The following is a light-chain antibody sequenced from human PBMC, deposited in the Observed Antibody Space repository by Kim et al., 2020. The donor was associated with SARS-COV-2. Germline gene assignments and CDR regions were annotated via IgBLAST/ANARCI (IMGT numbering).Light chain of an antibody. Sequence: EIVLTQSPATLSLSPGERATLSCRASQSVSSYLAWYQQKPGQAPRLLIYDASNTATGIPARFSGSGSGTDFTLTISSLEPEDFAVYYCQQRSNWPPVWTFGQGTKVDIK. V-gene: IGKV3-11*01. CDR1: QSVSSY. CDR2: DAS. J-gene: IGKJ1*01. CDR3: QQRSNWPPVWT.